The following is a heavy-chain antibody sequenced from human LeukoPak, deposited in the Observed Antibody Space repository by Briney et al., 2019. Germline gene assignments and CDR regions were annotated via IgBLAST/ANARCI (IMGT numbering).Heavy chain of an antibody. Sequence: GRSLRLSCAASGFTFSSYGMHWVRQAPGKGLEWVAVISYDGSSKYYADSVKGRFTISRDNSKNTLYLQMNSLRAEDTAVYYCAKRIVGPYFYYFDYWGQGTLVTVSS. CDR3: AKRIVGPYFYYFDY. V-gene: IGHV3-30*18. D-gene: IGHD1-26*01. J-gene: IGHJ4*02. CDR1: GFTFSSYG. CDR2: ISYDGSSK.